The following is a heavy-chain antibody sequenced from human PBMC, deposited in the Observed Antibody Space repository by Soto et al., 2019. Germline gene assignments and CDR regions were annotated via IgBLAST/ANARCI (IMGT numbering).Heavy chain of an antibody. Sequence: QLQLQESGPGLVKPSETLSLTGTVSGGSISSSSYYWGWIRQPPGKGLEWVGSIYYSGSTYYNQSLKSRVNISVDTSKNQFSLKLSSVTAADTAVYYCARRNIVVVVAATGWFDPWGQGTLVTVSS. CDR1: GGSISSSSYY. CDR2: IYYSGST. CDR3: ARRNIVVVVAATGWFDP. J-gene: IGHJ5*02. V-gene: IGHV4-39*01. D-gene: IGHD2-15*01.